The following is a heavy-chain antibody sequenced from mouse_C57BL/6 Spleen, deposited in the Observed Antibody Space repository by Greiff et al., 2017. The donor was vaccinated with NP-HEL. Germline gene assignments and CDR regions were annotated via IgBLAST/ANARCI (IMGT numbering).Heavy chain of an antibody. CDR1: GFTFSDYG. V-gene: IGHV5-17*01. CDR3: ARRRDYYAMDY. J-gene: IGHJ4*01. Sequence: EVQRVESGGGLVKPGGSLKLSCAASGFTFSDYGMHWVRQAPEKGLEWVAYISSGSSTIYYADTVKGRFTISRDNAKNTLFLQMTSLRSEDTAMYYCARRRDYYAMDYWGQGTSVTVSS. CDR2: ISSGSSTI.